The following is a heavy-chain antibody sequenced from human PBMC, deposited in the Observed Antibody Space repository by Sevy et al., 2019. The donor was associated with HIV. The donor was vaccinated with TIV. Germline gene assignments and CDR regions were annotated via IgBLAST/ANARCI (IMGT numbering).Heavy chain of an antibody. CDR2: ISAYNGNT. CDR1: GYTFTSYG. Sequence: ASVKVSCKASGYTFTSYGISCVRQAPGQGLEWMGWISAYNGNTNYAQKLQGRVTMTTDTSTSTAYMELRSLRSDDTAVYYCARDLSLVPKRAFDIWGQGTMVTVSS. D-gene: IGHD1-26*01. J-gene: IGHJ3*02. CDR3: ARDLSLVPKRAFDI. V-gene: IGHV1-18*04.